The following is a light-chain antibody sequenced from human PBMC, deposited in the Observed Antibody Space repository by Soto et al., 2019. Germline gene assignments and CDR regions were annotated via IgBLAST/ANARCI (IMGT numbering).Light chain of an antibody. CDR1: NIVGYN. V-gene: IGLV3-21*02. CDR3: QIWASYSDQSV. CDR2: DDD. J-gene: IGLJ1*01. Sequence: SSALTQLPSASPAPGLAARVTCGGRNIVGYNVQWYEQKPGQAPVLVVYDDDVRPSGIPERFSGSNSGNTATLTISRVEAGDEADYYCQIWASYSDQSVFGSGPKLTVL.